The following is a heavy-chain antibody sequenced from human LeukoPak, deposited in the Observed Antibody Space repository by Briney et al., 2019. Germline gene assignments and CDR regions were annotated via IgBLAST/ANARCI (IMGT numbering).Heavy chain of an antibody. CDR2: INPSGGSA. V-gene: IGHV1-46*01. D-gene: IGHD2-2*01. J-gene: IGHJ4*02. CDR3: ARGYCYNSNCYGNFAF. Sequence: GASVKVSCKASGYTFTSYYMHWVRQAPGQGLEWMGNINPSGGSASYAQKFQGRVTMTRDTSTSTVYMELSSLRSEDTAVYYCARGYCYNSNCYGNFAFWGQGTLVTVSS. CDR1: GYTFTSYY.